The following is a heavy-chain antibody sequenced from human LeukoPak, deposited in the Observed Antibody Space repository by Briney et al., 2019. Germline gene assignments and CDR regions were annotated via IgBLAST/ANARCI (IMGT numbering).Heavy chain of an antibody. Sequence: SETLSLTCTVSGGSFSSGGYYWSWIRQPPGKALAWIGYIYHSGSTYYNPSLKSRVTISVDRSKNQFSLKLSSVTAADTAVYYCARDRPGGSSLDYWGQGTLVTVSS. V-gene: IGHV4-30-2*01. J-gene: IGHJ4*02. D-gene: IGHD6-13*01. CDR3: ARDRPGGSSLDY. CDR2: IYHSGST. CDR1: GGSFSSGGYY.